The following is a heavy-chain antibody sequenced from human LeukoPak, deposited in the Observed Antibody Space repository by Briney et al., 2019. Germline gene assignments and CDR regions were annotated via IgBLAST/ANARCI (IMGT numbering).Heavy chain of an antibody. V-gene: IGHV3-7*01. CDR2: IKQDGAEK. Sequence: GGSLRLSCAASGFTFSSYWMGWVRQAPGKGLEWVASIKQDGAEKHYVDSVKGRFTISRDNAENSLYLQMNCLRVEDTAVYYCASGSSGRYFLYFEYWGQGALLTVSS. J-gene: IGHJ4*02. D-gene: IGHD6-19*01. CDR1: GFTFSSYW. CDR3: ASGSSGRYFLYFEY.